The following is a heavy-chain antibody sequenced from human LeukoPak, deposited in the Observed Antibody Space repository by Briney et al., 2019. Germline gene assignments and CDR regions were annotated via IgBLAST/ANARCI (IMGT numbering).Heavy chain of an antibody. CDR1: GYTLTELS. V-gene: IGHV1-24*01. Sequence: ASVKVSCKVSGYTLTELSMHLVRQAPGKGLEWMGGFDPEDGETIYAQKFQGRVTMTEDTSTDTAYMELSSLRSEDTAVYYCATPPGITGTYGTDYYGMDVWGQGTTVTVSS. J-gene: IGHJ6*02. D-gene: IGHD1-7*01. CDR2: FDPEDGET. CDR3: ATPPGITGTYGTDYYGMDV.